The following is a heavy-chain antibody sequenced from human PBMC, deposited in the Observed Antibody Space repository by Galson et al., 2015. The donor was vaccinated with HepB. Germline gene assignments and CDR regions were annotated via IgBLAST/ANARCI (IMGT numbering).Heavy chain of an antibody. CDR3: TRVGYCSSTSCSYIWSGYYYYMDV. V-gene: IGHV3-49*03. CDR2: IRSKAYGGTT. D-gene: IGHD2-2*01. Sequence: SLRLSCAASGFTFGDYAMSWFRQAPGKGLEWVGFIRSKAYGGTTEYAASVKGRFTISRDDSKSIAYLQMNSLKTEDTAVYYCTRVGYCSSTSCSYIWSGYYYYMDVWGKGTTVTVSS. CDR1: GFTFGDYA. J-gene: IGHJ6*03.